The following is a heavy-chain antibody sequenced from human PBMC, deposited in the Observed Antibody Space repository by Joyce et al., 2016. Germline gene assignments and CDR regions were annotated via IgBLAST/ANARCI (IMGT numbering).Heavy chain of an antibody. Sequence: QVHLVQSGDVVKKPGASVKVSCKPSGYTFSHFGVSWVRQAPGHGLEWLGWISAYNGNTKYGPTLQGRLTVTADTSTGTAYMELRSLRSDDTAVYYCARDPPSLTAAALLDYWGQGTRVTVSS. CDR2: ISAYNGNT. V-gene: IGHV1-18*04. J-gene: IGHJ4*02. D-gene: IGHD6-13*01. CDR1: GYTFSHFG. CDR3: ARDPPSLTAAALLDY.